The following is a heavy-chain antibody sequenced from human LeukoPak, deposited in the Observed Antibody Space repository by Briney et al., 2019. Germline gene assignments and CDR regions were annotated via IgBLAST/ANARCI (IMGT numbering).Heavy chain of an antibody. CDR2: IYTSGST. Sequence: SSETLSLTCTVSGGSISYYYWSWIRQPAGKGLEWIGRIYTSGSTSYNPSVKSRVTMSVDTSKNQFSLKLSSVTAADTAVYYCARGSYDSSGYLIDYWGQGTLVTVSS. V-gene: IGHV4-4*07. J-gene: IGHJ4*02. D-gene: IGHD3-22*01. CDR3: ARGSYDSSGYLIDY. CDR1: GGSISYYY.